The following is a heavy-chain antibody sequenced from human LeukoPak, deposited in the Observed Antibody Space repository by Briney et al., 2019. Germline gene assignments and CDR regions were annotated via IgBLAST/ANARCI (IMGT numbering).Heavy chain of an antibody. J-gene: IGHJ4*02. D-gene: IGHD7-27*01. CDR2: IRYDGSNK. CDR3: AKDQNWARPDYFDY. Sequence: GGSLRLSCAASGFTFSSYGMLWVRQAPGKGLEWVAFIRYDGSNKYYADSVKGRFTISRDNSKNTLYLQMNSLRAEDTAVYYCAKDQNWARPDYFDYWGQGTLVTVSS. V-gene: IGHV3-30*02. CDR1: GFTFSSYG.